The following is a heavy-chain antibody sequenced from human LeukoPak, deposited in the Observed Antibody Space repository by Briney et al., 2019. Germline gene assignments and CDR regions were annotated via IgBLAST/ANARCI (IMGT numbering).Heavy chain of an antibody. CDR1: CVSFCGYN. J-gene: IGHJ5*02. CDR2: INHSGST. Sequence: SQSLSPTHAVHCVSFCGYNWSWIHPPPRKGLHWLGEINHSGSTNYNPSLKSRVTISVDTSKNQFSLKLSSVTAADTAVYYCARGFEGTSYSNWFDPWGQGTLVTVSS. V-gene: IGHV4-34*01. CDR3: ARGFEGTSYSNWFDP. D-gene: IGHD2-2*01.